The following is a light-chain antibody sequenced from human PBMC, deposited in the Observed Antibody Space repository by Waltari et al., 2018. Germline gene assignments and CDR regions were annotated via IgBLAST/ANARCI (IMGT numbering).Light chain of an antibody. CDR3: NSYTSSTTWV. Sequence: QSALTQPASVSGSPGQSITISCTGTSSDVGGHNHVSWYQHHPGQAPKLLIYDVSKWPSGVSDRFSGSKSGNTASLTISGLQAEDEADYYCNSYTSSTTWVFGGGTRVTVL. V-gene: IGLV2-14*03. CDR1: SSDVGGHNH. CDR2: DVS. J-gene: IGLJ3*02.